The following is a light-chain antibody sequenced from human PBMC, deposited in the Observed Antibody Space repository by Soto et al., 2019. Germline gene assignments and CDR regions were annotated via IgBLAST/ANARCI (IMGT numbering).Light chain of an antibody. J-gene: IGKJ1*01. Sequence: DIQMTQSPSTLTASVGDRVVITCRASQSITTWLAWYQQKPAKAPKLLIYDASSLESGVPPRFSGSGSGTEFTLTISSLQPDDFATYYCQQYNDYWTFGQGTKV. CDR2: DAS. CDR3: QQYNDYWT. V-gene: IGKV1-5*01. CDR1: QSITTW.